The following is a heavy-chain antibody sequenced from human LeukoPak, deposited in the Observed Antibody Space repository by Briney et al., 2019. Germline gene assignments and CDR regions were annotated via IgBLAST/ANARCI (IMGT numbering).Heavy chain of an antibody. V-gene: IGHV3-66*01. CDR3: AREVYYYDSSGTGLDY. CDR1: GFIFSNYA. J-gene: IGHJ4*02. CDR2: IYSGGST. Sequence: PGGSLRLSCAASGFIFSNYAMSWVRQAPGKGLEWVSVIYSGGSTYYADSVKGRFTISRDNSKNTLYLQMNSLRAEDTAVYYCAREVYYYDSSGTGLDYWGQGTLVTVSS. D-gene: IGHD3-22*01.